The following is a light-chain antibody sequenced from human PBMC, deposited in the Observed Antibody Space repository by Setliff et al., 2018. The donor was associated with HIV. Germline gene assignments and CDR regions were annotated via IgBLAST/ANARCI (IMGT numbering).Light chain of an antibody. Sequence: QSVLTQPRSVSGSPGQSVTISCTGTSSDVGAYNYVSWYQQHPGKAPKLMIYDVSNRPSGVPDRFSGSKSGNTASLTISGLQAEDEADYYCCSYTSISTYVFGTGTKVTVL. CDR1: SSDVGAYNY. CDR2: DVS. V-gene: IGLV2-11*01. J-gene: IGLJ1*01. CDR3: CSYTSISTYV.